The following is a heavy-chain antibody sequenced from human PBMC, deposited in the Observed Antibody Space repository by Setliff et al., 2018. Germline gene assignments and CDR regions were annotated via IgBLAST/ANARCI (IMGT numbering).Heavy chain of an antibody. V-gene: IGHV4-59*01. CDR2: IYNSGST. J-gene: IGHJ4*02. CDR1: GGSISSYY. D-gene: IGHD5-18*01. CDR3: ARGSGRGYSYGRFDY. Sequence: SETLSLTCTVSGGSISSYYWSWIRQPPGKGLEWIGYIYNSGSTNYNPSLKSRVTMSVDVSRDQFSLELSSVTAADTAVYFCARGSGRGYSYGRFDYWGQGSLVTV.